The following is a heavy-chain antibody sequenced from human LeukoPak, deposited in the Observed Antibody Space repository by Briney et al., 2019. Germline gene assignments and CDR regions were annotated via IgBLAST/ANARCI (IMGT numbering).Heavy chain of an antibody. CDR1: GDSINNYY. CDR2: VHYSGYT. D-gene: IGHD6-6*01. CDR3: ARHSSLQGYYFDY. Sequence: SETLSLTCTVSGDSINNYYWSWIRQPPGKGLEWIGYVHYSGYTKYHPSLKSRVTISVGTSKNQFSLKLSSVTAADTAVYYCARHSSLQGYYFDYWGQGTLVTVSS. J-gene: IGHJ4*02. V-gene: IGHV4-59*08.